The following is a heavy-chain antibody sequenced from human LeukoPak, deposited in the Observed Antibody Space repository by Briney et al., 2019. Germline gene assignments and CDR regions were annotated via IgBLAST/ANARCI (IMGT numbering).Heavy chain of an antibody. CDR1: GFSFNSYT. CDR3: AKESGDCGADCLALNDY. J-gene: IGHJ4*02. V-gene: IGHV3-21*01. Sequence: PGGSLRLSCAASGFSFNSYTMSWVRQAPGKGLEWVSSINSHSTSIYYADSVKGRFTVSRDNTKKSLYLQMNSLRGEDTAAYFCAKESGDCGADCLALNDYWGQGTLVTVSS. CDR2: INSHSTSI. D-gene: IGHD2-21*02.